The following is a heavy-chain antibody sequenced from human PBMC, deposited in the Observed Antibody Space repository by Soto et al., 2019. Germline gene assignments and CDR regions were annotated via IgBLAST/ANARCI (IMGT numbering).Heavy chain of an antibody. CDR1: GYSFTTYW. D-gene: IGHD1-1*01. V-gene: IGHV5-51*01. J-gene: IGHJ6*02. Sequence: GESLKISCQGSGYSFTTYWIAWVRQMPGKGLEWMGIIYPGDSDTRYSPSFQGQVTMSADKSISTAYLQWSSLKASDTAIYYCALHNGPTTGLDVWGQGTSVTVSS. CDR2: IYPGDSDT. CDR3: ALHNGPTTGLDV.